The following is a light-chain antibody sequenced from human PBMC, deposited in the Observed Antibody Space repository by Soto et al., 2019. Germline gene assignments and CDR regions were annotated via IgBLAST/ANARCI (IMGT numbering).Light chain of an antibody. V-gene: IGKV1-5*03. CDR1: QSISTW. J-gene: IGKJ1*01. Sequence: DIQMTQSPSTLSASVGDRVTITCRASQSISTWLAWYQQKPGRAPKLLIYTASTLESGVPSRFSGSGSGTEFTLTISSLQPDDFATYYCQHHLVYPRTFGQGTKVEIK. CDR3: QHHLVYPRT. CDR2: TAS.